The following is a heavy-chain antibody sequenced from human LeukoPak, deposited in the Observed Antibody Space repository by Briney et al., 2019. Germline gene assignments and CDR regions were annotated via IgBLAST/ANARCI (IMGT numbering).Heavy chain of an antibody. CDR2: IYPGDSDT. D-gene: IGHD4-23*01. V-gene: IGHV5-51*01. CDR3: ARYARDGGNNNWFDP. CDR1: GYSFTSYW. J-gene: IGHJ5*02. Sequence: GESLKISCKGSGYSFTSYWIGWVRQMPGKGLEWMGIIYPGDSDTRYSPSFQGQVTISAGKSISTAYLQWSSLKASDTAMYYCARYARDGGNNNWFDPWGQGTLVTVSS.